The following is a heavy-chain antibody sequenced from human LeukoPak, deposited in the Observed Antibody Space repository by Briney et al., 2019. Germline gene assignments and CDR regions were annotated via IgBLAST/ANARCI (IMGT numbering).Heavy chain of an antibody. D-gene: IGHD4-23*01. CDR3: ARGRYGGNSEAFDI. Sequence: SETLSLTCTLSGGSISSYYWSWIRQPAGNGLEWIGCIYTSGSTNYNPSLKSRVTMSVDTSKNQYSLKLSSVTAADTAVYYCARGRYGGNSEAFDIWGQGTMVTVSS. CDR2: IYTSGST. V-gene: IGHV4-4*07. CDR1: GGSISSYY. J-gene: IGHJ3*02.